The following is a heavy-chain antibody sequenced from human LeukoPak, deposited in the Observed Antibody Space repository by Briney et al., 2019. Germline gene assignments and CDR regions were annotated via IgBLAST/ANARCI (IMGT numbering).Heavy chain of an antibody. CDR3: ARPPVRRKGTTVTAFDI. J-gene: IGHJ3*02. D-gene: IGHD4-17*01. CDR1: GVSFSGYY. V-gene: IGHV4-34*01. CDR2: INHSGGT. Sequence: PSETLSLTCAVYGVSFSGYYWSWIRQPPGKGLEWIGEINHSGGTNYNPSLKSRVTISVDTSKNQFSLKLSSVTAADTAVYYCARPPVRRKGTTVTAFDIWGQGTMVTVSS.